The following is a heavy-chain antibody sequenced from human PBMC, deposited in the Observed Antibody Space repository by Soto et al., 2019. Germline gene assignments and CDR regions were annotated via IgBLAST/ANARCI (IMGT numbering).Heavy chain of an antibody. CDR3: ARGGYYDNVWGKLSHYGLDV. J-gene: IGHJ6*02. V-gene: IGHV1-18*01. CDR2: ISPYNDQT. Sequence: QVQLVQSASEVMKPGASVKVSCKASGYTFIRYGITWVRQAPGQRLEWMGWISPYNDQTIYAQKLQGRATMTADTSTRTLYXXLRSLKSDDTAVYYCARGGYYDNVWGKLSHYGLDVWGQGTSVTVSS. D-gene: IGHD3-16*01. CDR1: GYTFIRYG.